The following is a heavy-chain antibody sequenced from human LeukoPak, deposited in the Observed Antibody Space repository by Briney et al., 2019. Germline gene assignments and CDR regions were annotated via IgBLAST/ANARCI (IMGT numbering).Heavy chain of an antibody. CDR3: ARGPDYYDSSGYPFDY. V-gene: IGHV4-59*01. CDR2: IYDRGST. D-gene: IGHD3-22*01. J-gene: IGHJ4*02. Sequence: SETLSLTCTVSGGPISSYYWSWIRQPPGKGLDWFGYIYDRGSTNYNPSLKSRVTIPVDTSKNQFSLKLSSVTAADTAVYYCARGPDYYDSSGYPFDYWGQGTLVTVSS. CDR1: GGPISSYY.